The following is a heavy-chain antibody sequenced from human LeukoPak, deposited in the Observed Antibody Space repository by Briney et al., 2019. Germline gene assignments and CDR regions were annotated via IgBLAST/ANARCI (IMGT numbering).Heavy chain of an antibody. CDR1: GYTFTGYY. D-gene: IGHD1-7*01. CDR2: INPNSGGT. CDR3: ARDVGQWNYYWFDP. V-gene: IGHV1-2*02. J-gene: IGHJ5*02. Sequence: GASVKVSCKASGYTFTGYYMHWVRQAPGQGLEWMGWINPNSGGTNYAQKFQGRVTMTRDTSISTAYMELSRLRSDDTAVYYCARDVGQWNYYWFDPWGQGTLVTVSS.